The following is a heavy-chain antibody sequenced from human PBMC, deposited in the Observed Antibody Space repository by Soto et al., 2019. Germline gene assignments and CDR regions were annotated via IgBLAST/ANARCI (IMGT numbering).Heavy chain of an antibody. D-gene: IGHD3-22*01. CDR1: GGSISSGAYS. CDR2: IDHSGIT. CDR3: ARGPYDSSGFYSAFDV. V-gene: IGHV4-30-2*01. J-gene: IGHJ3*01. Sequence: QLQLQESGSGLVKPSQTLSLTCAVSGGSISSGAYSWSWIRQPPGKGLELIGYIDHSGITYYRPSLKSRVTVSVDRSKNQFSLRLSSVTAADTAVFYCARGPYDSSGFYSAFDVWGQGTMVTVSS.